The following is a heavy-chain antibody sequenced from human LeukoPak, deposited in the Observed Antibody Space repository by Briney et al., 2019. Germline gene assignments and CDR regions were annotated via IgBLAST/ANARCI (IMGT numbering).Heavy chain of an antibody. CDR1: GGSISSYY. D-gene: IGHD7-27*01. V-gene: IGHV4-59*01. CDR2: IYYSGST. J-gene: IGHJ4*02. Sequence: SETLSLTCTVSGGSISSYYWSWIRQPPGKGLEWIGNIYYSGSTNYSPSLKSRVTISADTSQNQFSLKLSSVTAADTAVYYCASRKLGNDYWGQGTLVTVSS. CDR3: ASRKLGNDY.